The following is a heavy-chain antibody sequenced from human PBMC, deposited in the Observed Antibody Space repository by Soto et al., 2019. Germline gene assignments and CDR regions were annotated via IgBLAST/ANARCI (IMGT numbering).Heavy chain of an antibody. J-gene: IGHJ4*02. CDR1: GYTFASYA. V-gene: IGHV1-18*01. CDR2: ISAYNGNT. Sequence: QVQLVQSGAEVKKPGASVKVSCKASGYTFASYAISWMRQAPGQGLEWMGWISAYNGNTNYAQKLQGRVTMTTDTSTSTAYIEPRRLRADDTAVYYCEREPPPPDYCGQGTLVTVSS. CDR3: EREPPPPDY.